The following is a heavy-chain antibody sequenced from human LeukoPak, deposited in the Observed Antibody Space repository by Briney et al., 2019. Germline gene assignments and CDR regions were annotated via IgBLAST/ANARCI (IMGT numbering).Heavy chain of an antibody. V-gene: IGHV3-74*01. J-gene: IGHJ3*02. CDR1: GFTFSNYW. CDR2: LTSDETP. CDR3: ARSSDHAFDI. Sequence: GGSLRLSCAASGFTFSNYWMHWVRHAPGKGLVWVSRLTSDETPTYADPVRGRFTVSRDNSRNTLYLQTNSLRDEDTAVYYCARSSDHAFDIWGQGTMVTVSS.